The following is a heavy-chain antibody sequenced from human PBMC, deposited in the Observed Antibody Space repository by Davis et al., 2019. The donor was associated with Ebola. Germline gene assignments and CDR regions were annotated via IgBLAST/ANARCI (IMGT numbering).Heavy chain of an antibody. J-gene: IGHJ4*02. CDR3: ASLDSSGWGLDY. D-gene: IGHD6-19*01. V-gene: IGHV3-53*01. CDR2: IYSGGST. Sequence: GESLKISCVASGITVSSNYMSWVRQAPGKGLEWVSVIYSGGSTYYADSVKGRFTISRDNSKNTLYLQMNSLRAEDTAVYYCASLDSSGWGLDYWGQGTLVAVSS. CDR1: GITVSSNY.